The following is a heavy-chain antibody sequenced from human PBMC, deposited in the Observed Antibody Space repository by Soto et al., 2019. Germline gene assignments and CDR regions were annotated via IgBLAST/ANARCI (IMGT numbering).Heavy chain of an antibody. CDR3: ARTVRVAAAVDYYCYFIAF. V-gene: IGHV3-7*01. CDR1: GFTFSSYW. D-gene: IGHD6-13*01. Sequence: PGGSLRLSCAASGFTFSSYWMSWVRLAPGKGQEWVANIKQDGSEKYYVDSVKGRFTISRDNAKNSLYLQMNSLRAEDTAVYYCARTVRVAAAVDYYCYFIAFSGRGSTV. J-gene: IGHJ6*03. CDR2: IKQDGSEK.